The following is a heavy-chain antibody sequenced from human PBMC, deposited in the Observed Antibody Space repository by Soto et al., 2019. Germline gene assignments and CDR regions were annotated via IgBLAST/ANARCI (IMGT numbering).Heavy chain of an antibody. V-gene: IGHV4-34*01. Sequence: ETLSLTCAVYGGSFSGYYWSWIRQPPGKGLEWIGEINDIGEINDIESTNYNPSLKSRVTISVDTSKNQFSLKLSSVTAADTAVYYCARSDWSDPWGQGTLVTVSS. CDR2: INDIGEINDIEST. J-gene: IGHJ5*02. CDR3: ARSDWSDP. CDR1: GGSFSGYY.